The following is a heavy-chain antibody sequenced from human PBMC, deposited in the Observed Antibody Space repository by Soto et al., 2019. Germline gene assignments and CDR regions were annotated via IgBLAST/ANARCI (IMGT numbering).Heavy chain of an antibody. Sequence: QVQLVQSGAEVKKPGSSGKVSCKASGGNFASYAIIWVRQAPGQGLEWMGGIIPLRGTANYAQKLQERVTIHVDESRSTAYMELSSLRSEDTAVYYCARGVWECNGGSCFGWFDPWGHGSLVTVSS. CDR3: ARGVWECNGGSCFGWFDP. CDR2: IIPLRGTA. J-gene: IGHJ5*02. CDR1: GGNFASYA. D-gene: IGHD2-15*01. V-gene: IGHV1-69*01.